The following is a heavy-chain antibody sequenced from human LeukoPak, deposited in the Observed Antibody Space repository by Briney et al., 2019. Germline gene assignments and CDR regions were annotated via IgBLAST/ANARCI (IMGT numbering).Heavy chain of an antibody. Sequence: PGGSLRLSCVASGFIFTSSDMHWVRQAPGKGLEWVAFVRYDGTNKYHADSVKGRFTISRDNAKNSLYLQMNSLRAEDTAVYYCARDGARLLWFGEPIDYWGQGTLVTVSS. J-gene: IGHJ4*02. CDR1: GFIFTSSD. CDR3: ARDGARLLWFGEPIDY. D-gene: IGHD3-10*01. CDR2: VRYDGTNK. V-gene: IGHV3-30*02.